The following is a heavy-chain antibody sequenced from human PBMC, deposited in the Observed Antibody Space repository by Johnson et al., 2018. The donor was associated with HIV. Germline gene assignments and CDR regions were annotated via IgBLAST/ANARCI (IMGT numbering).Heavy chain of an antibody. V-gene: IGHV3-64*01. CDR3: ARCSDPVYSSSWYLAAAFDI. J-gene: IGHJ3*02. CDR1: GFTFSSYA. D-gene: IGHD6-13*01. CDR2: ISSNGGST. Sequence: VQLVESGGGLVQPGGSLRLSCAASGFTFSSYAMHWVRQAPGKGLEYVSAISSNGGSTYYANSVKGRFSISRDSSKNTLYLQMNSLRAEDTAVYYCARCSDPVYSSSWYLAAAFDIWGQGTMVTVSS.